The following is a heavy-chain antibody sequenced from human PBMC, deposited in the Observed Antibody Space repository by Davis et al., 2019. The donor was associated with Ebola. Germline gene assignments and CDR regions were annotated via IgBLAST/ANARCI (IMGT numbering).Heavy chain of an antibody. J-gene: IGHJ6*02. CDR3: ARGLGFGGYGMDV. CDR2: INHSGST. D-gene: IGHD3-10*01. Sequence: GSLRLSCAVYGGSFRGYYWSWIRQPPGKGLEWIGEINHSGSTNYNPSLKSRVTISVDTSKNQFSLKLSSVTAADTAVYYCARGLGFGGYGMDVWGQGTTVTVSS. V-gene: IGHV4-34*01. CDR1: GGSFRGYY.